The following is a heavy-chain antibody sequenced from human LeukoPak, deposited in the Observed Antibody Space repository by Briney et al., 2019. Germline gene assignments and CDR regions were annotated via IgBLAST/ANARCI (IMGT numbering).Heavy chain of an antibody. D-gene: IGHD3-22*01. J-gene: IGHJ4*02. V-gene: IGHV4-59*12. Sequence: PSETLSLTCTVSGGSISSYYWSWIRQPPGKGLEWIGYIYYTGRTSYNPSLMSRVTISVDTSKNQFSLKLSSVTAADTAVYYCARGGYDSSGYRRRRANYYFGYWGQGTLVTVSS. CDR3: ARGGYDSSGYRRRRANYYFGY. CDR1: GGSISSYY. CDR2: IYYTGRT.